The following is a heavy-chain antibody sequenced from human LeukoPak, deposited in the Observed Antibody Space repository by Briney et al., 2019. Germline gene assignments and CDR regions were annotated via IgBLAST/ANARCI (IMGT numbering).Heavy chain of an antibody. CDR2: ISGSGGST. V-gene: IGHV3-23*01. CDR3: ARDRLMTTVTTGWFDP. D-gene: IGHD4-17*01. J-gene: IGHJ5*02. CDR1: GFTFSSYA. Sequence: GGSLRLSCAASGFTFSSYAMSWVRQAPGKGLEWVSAISGSGGSTYYADSVKGRFTISRDNSKSTAFLQMNSLRVEDTAVYYCARDRLMTTVTTGWFDPWGQGTLVTVSS.